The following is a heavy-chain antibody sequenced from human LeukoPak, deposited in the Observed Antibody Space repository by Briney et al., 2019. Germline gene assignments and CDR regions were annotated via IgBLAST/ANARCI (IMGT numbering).Heavy chain of an antibody. CDR3: AKEGSRYCSSTSCPIFYGMDV. CDR2: ISGSGGST. V-gene: IGHV3-23*01. CDR1: GFTFSSYA. Sequence: GGSLRLSCAASGFTFSSYAMSWVRQAPGKGLEWVSAISGSGGSTYYADSVKGRFTISRDNSKNTLYLQMNSLRAEDTAVYYCAKEGSRYCSSTSCPIFYGMDVWGQGTTVTVSS. J-gene: IGHJ6*02. D-gene: IGHD2-2*01.